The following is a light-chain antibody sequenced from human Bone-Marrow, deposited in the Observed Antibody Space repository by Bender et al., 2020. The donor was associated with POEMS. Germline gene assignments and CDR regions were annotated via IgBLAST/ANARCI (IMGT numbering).Light chain of an antibody. CDR2: EVS. Sequence: QSALTQPPSASGSPGQSVTISCTGSSSDVGGYNYVSWYQQHPGKAPKLMIYEVSNRPSGVSNRFSGSKSGNTASLTISGLQAEDEADYYCQSFDTSLSGWVFGAGTKLTV. CDR3: QSFDTSLSGWV. CDR1: SSDVGGYNY. V-gene: IGLV2-8*01. J-gene: IGLJ3*02.